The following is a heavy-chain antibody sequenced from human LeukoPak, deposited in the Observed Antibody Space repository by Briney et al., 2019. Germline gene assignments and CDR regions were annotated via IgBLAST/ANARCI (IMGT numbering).Heavy chain of an antibody. Sequence: GGSLRLSCAASGFTFSSHGIHCVRQAPGKGLEWVAVISYDGSDKYYADSVKGRFTISRDNAKNTVYLQMNSLRPEDTAVYYCAKRRTVDTAMVTHYYGMDVWGQGTTVTVSS. V-gene: IGHV3-30*18. J-gene: IGHJ6*02. D-gene: IGHD5-18*01. CDR3: AKRRTVDTAMVTHYYGMDV. CDR1: GFTFSSHG. CDR2: ISYDGSDK.